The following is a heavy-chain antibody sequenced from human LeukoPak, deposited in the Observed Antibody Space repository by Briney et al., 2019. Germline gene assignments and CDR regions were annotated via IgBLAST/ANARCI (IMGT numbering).Heavy chain of an antibody. CDR2: IYTSGST. CDR1: GGSISSGSYY. Sequence: SQTLSLTCTVSGGSISSGSYYWSWIRQPAGKGLEWIGRIYTSGSTNYNPSLKSRVTISVDTSKNQFSLKLSSVTAADTAVYYCAREGQVFWSGYYPDYYYYMGVWGKGTTVTVSS. J-gene: IGHJ6*03. CDR3: AREGQVFWSGYYPDYYYYMGV. D-gene: IGHD3-3*01. V-gene: IGHV4-61*02.